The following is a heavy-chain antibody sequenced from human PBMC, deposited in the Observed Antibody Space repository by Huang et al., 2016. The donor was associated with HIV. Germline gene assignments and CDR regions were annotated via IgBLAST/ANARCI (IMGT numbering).Heavy chain of an antibody. CDR1: GYTFTSNH. CDR3: ARVGSGWSLLGDALDF. V-gene: IGHV1-46*01. CDR2: INPRGGSK. J-gene: IGHJ3*01. D-gene: IGHD6-19*01. Sequence: QVQLVQSGAEVKKPGASVRISCKASGYTFTSNHLNWVRPAPGQGLEWRGKINPRGGSKDNAQKFQDRITMTRDRSTSTVYLELRSLTSDDTAIYYCARVGSGWSLLGDALDFWGRGTMVTVSS.